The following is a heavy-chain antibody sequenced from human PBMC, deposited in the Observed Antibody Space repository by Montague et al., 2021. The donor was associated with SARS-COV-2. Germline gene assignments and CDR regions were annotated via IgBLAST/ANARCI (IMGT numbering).Heavy chain of an antibody. V-gene: IGHV4-59*01. D-gene: IGHD5-18*01. CDR2: IYYSGST. CDR3: ARGSYGPDAFGI. CDR1: GGSISSYY. Sequence: SETLSLTCTVSGGSISSYYWSWIRQPPGKGLEWIGYIYYSGSTNYNPSLKSRVTISLDTSKHQFSLKLNSVTAADTAVYYCARGSYGPDAFGIWGQGTMVTVSS. J-gene: IGHJ3*02.